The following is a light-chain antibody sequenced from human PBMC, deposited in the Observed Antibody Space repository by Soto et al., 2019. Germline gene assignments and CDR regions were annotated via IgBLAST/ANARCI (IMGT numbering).Light chain of an antibody. CDR3: TSYTSSTPFYV. Sequence: QSALTQPASVSGCPGQSITISCTGTSSDVGGYNYVSWYQQHPGKAPKLMIYDVSNRPSGVSNRFSGSKSGNTASLTISGLQAEDEADYYCTSYTSSTPFYVFGTGTKVTVL. CDR2: DVS. V-gene: IGLV2-14*01. J-gene: IGLJ1*01. CDR1: SSDVGGYNY.